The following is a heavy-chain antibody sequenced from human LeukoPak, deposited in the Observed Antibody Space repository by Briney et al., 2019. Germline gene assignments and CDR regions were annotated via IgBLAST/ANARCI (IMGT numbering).Heavy chain of an antibody. D-gene: IGHD5-12*01. J-gene: IGHJ6*03. Sequence: TSETLSLTCTVSGGSISSSSYYWGWIRQPPGKGLEWIGSIYYSGSTNYNPSLKSRVTISVDTSKNQFSLKLSSVTAADTAVYYCARLLTVARPIYYYYYMDVWGKGTTVTISS. V-gene: IGHV4-39*07. CDR2: IYYSGST. CDR1: GGSISSSSYY. CDR3: ARLLTVARPIYYYYYMDV.